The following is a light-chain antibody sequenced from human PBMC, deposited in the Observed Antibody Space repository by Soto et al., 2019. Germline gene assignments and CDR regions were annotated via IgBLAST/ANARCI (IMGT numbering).Light chain of an antibody. CDR3: TSYAGSNNLV. J-gene: IGLJ3*02. CDR1: SSNIGAGYY. V-gene: IGLV1-40*01. Sequence: QSVLTQPPSVSGAPGQRVTISCTGSSSNIGAGYYVHWYQQLPGTAPKLIIYEVSKRPSGVPDRFSGSKSGNTASLTVSGLQAEDEADYYCTSYAGSNNLVFAGGTKVTVL. CDR2: EVS.